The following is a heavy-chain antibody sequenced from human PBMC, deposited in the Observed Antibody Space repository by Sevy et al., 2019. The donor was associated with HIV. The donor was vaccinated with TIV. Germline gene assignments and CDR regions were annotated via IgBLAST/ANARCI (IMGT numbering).Heavy chain of an antibody. CDR3: ASVRPCGGDCYFFDT. D-gene: IGHD2-21*02. V-gene: IGHV1-69*10. Sequence: ASVKVSCKASGGTLNNYGMNWVRQAPGQGLDWMGGIIPSVGIASYAQKIQGRAAITADESTRTIYLEVGGLRSDDTAVYFCASVRPCGGDCYFFDTWGQGTLVTVSS. CDR2: IIPSVGIA. J-gene: IGHJ4*02. CDR1: GGTLNNYG.